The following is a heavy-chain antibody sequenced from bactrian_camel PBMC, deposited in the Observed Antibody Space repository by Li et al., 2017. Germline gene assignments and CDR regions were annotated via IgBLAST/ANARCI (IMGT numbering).Heavy chain of an antibody. D-gene: IGHD5*01. CDR3: AADRFSAGWNKYDYNY. CDR1: GATIRDYC. CDR2: VANTGWI. J-gene: IGHJ4*01. Sequence: HVQLVESGGGSVQAGGSLRVSCAVSGATIRDYCMAWFRQTPGKEREGVAAVANTGWIRYAESVKGRFTISRDNAKNTLNLQMNSLKPEDTAMYYCAADRFSAGWNKYDYNYWGQGTQVTVS. V-gene: IGHV3S53*01.